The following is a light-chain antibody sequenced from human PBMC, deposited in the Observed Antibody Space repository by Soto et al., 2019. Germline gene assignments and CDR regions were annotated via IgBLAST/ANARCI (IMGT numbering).Light chain of an antibody. CDR3: MQSTQLPPT. V-gene: IGKV2D-29*02. CDR2: EVS. CDR1: QSLLHITGETF. Sequence: DAVLTQTPLSLSVAPGQPASISCKSSQSLLHITGETFLFWYLQKPGQSPQLLIYEVSTRVSGVPDRFSGSGSGTDFTLEISRVETDDVGIYYCMQSTQLPPTFGQGTRLEIK. J-gene: IGKJ5*01.